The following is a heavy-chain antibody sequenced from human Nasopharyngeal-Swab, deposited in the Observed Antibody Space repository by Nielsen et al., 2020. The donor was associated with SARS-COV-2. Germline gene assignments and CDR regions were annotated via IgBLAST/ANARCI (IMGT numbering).Heavy chain of an antibody. J-gene: IGHJ6*02. CDR2: IIPIFGTA. Sequence: WVGQAPGQGLEWMGGIIPIFGTANYAQKFQGRVTITADESTSTAYMELSSLRSEDTAVYYCARWGIVATGSYYYGMDVWGQGTTVTVSS. D-gene: IGHD5-12*01. CDR3: ARWGIVATGSYYYGMDV. V-gene: IGHV1-69*01.